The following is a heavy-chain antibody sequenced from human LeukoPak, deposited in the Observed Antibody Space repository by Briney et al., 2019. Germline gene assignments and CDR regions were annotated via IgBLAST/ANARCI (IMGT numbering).Heavy chain of an antibody. CDR1: GGTFSSYA. Sequence: GASVKVSCKASGGTFSSYAISWVRQAPGQGLEWMGLINPKSGDTNYAQKFQGRVTMTRDTSISTAYMELSRLKSDDTAVYYCARDDYGGNEDWFDPWGQGTLVTVSS. D-gene: IGHD4-23*01. CDR3: ARDDYGGNEDWFDP. J-gene: IGHJ5*02. CDR2: INPKSGDT. V-gene: IGHV1-2*02.